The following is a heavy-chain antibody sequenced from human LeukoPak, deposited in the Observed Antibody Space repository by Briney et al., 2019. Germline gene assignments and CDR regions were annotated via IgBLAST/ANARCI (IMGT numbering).Heavy chain of an antibody. CDR2: IWYDGSNK. CDR3: ARSRWGYNPPYSYYMDV. Sequence: PGGSLRLLCAVSGFPFRSLGVHWVRHAPGKGLEEGEVIWYDGSNKCYANSVTGRFTTCRDNSKNARYLEMNRLRAEDTAVYYCARSRWGYNPPYSYYMDVWGKGTTATASS. J-gene: IGHJ6*03. CDR1: GFPFRSLG. V-gene: IGHV3-33*01. D-gene: IGHD1-14*01.